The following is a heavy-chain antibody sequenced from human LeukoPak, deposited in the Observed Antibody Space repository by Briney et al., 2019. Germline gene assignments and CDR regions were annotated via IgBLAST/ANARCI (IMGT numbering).Heavy chain of an antibody. CDR3: ARYTYDSSGYYLDY. Sequence: GASVKVSCKASGYTFTSYGISWVRQAPGQGLEWMGWISAYNGNTNYAQKLQGRVTMTTDTSTRTAYMELRSLRSDDTAVYYCARYTYDSSGYYLDYWGQGTLVTVSS. CDR1: GYTFTSYG. V-gene: IGHV1-18*01. D-gene: IGHD3-22*01. CDR2: ISAYNGNT. J-gene: IGHJ4*02.